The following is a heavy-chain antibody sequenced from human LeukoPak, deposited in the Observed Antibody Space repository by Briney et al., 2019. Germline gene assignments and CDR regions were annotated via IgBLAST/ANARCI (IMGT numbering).Heavy chain of an antibody. V-gene: IGHV4-4*07. D-gene: IGHD6-19*01. CDR3: VRETVGWYRDAFDI. CDR1: GRSISSCY. J-gene: IGHJ3*02. Sequence: PSETLSLTCTVSGRSISSCYWRWIRQPAGKGLEWIGRIYTSGSTNYNPFLKSRVTMSVDTSKNQFSLKLSSVTAADTAVYYCVRETVGWYRDAFDIWGQGTMVTVSS. CDR2: IYTSGST.